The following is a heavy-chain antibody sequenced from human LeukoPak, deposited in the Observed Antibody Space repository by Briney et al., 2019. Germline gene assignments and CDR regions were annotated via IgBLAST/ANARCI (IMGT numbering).Heavy chain of an antibody. D-gene: IGHD3-22*01. CDR1: GGTFSSYA. Sequence: SVEVSCKASGGTFSSYAISWVRQAPGQGLEWMGGIIPILGTANYAQKFQGRVTITTDESTSTAYMELSSLGSEDTAVYYCARIGYYDSSGYYSQGLDPWGQGTLVTVSS. V-gene: IGHV1-69*05. CDR3: ARIGYYDSSGYYSQGLDP. J-gene: IGHJ5*02. CDR2: IIPILGTA.